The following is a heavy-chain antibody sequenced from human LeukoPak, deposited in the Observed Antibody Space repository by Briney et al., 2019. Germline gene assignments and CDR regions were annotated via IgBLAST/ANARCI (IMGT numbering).Heavy chain of an antibody. D-gene: IGHD3-22*01. Sequence: SETLSLTCTVSGGSISSYYWSWIRQPPGKGLEWIGYVYYSGSTNYNPSLKSRVTISVDTSKNQFSLKLSSVTAADTAVYYCAREGSSGYRDSFDAFDVWGQGTMVTVSS. CDR1: GGSISSYY. CDR3: AREGSSGYRDSFDAFDV. V-gene: IGHV4-59*01. CDR2: VYYSGST. J-gene: IGHJ3*01.